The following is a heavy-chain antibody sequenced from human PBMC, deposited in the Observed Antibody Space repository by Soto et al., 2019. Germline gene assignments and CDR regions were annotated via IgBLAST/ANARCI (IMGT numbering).Heavy chain of an antibody. CDR1: GYTFTSYD. D-gene: IGHD6-13*01. CDR2: MNPNSGNT. V-gene: IGHV1-8*01. J-gene: IGHJ4*02. Sequence: QVQLVQSGAEVKKPGASVKVSCKVSGYTFTSYDINWVRQASGQGLEWMGWMNPNSGNTGYAQKFQGRVTMTRSPSITTAYMELSSLRSDDTAVDYCAREAAAGTFDYWGQGTLVTVSP. CDR3: AREAAAGTFDY.